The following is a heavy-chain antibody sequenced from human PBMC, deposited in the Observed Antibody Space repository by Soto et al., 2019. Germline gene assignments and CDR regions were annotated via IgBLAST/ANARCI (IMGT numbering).Heavy chain of an antibody. D-gene: IGHD2-2*01. CDR3: ARGRRCSSTSCFLDY. CDR2: INHSGST. Sequence: SETLSLTCAVYGGSFSGYYWSWIRQPPGKGLEWIGEINHSGSTNYNPSLKSRVTISVDTSKNQFSLKLSSVTAADTAVYYYARGRRCSSTSCFLDYWGQGTLVTVSS. V-gene: IGHV4-34*01. J-gene: IGHJ4*02. CDR1: GGSFSGYY.